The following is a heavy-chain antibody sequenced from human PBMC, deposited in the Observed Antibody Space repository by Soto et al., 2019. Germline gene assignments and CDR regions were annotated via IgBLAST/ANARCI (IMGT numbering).Heavy chain of an antibody. D-gene: IGHD2-15*01. CDR3: ARSQGGSSSLDIYYYYYYGMDV. Sequence: QVQLVQSGAEVKKPGSSVKVSCKAPGGTFSSYAISWVRQAPGQGLEWMGGIIPIFGTAKYAQKFQGRVTMSAEESTRTGYKELSSLRSVDTAVYSCARSQGGSSSLDIYYYYYYGMDVWGQGTMVTVSS. CDR2: IIPIFGTA. CDR1: GGTFSSYA. V-gene: IGHV1-69*01. J-gene: IGHJ6*02.